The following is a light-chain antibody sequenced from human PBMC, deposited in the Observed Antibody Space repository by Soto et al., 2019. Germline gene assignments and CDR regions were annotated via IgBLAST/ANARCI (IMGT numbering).Light chain of an antibody. CDR3: TTYTSASTLV. Sequence: QSALTQPASVSGSPGQSITISCTGTSDDIGANNYVSWYQHHPGKAPKILIYEAANRPSGISHRLSGSKSGNTASLTISGLQAEDEADYFCTTYTSASTLVFGRGTKLPVL. V-gene: IGLV2-14*01. J-gene: IGLJ2*01. CDR2: EAA. CDR1: SDDIGANNY.